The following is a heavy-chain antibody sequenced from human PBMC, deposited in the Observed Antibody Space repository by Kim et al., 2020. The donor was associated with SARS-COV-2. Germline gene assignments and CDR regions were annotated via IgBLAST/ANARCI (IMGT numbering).Heavy chain of an antibody. D-gene: IGHD5-18*01. V-gene: IGHV3-33*01. J-gene: IGHJ4*02. CDR3: ARSSIQLWFQSPSQYYFDY. Sequence: GGSLRLSCAASGFTFSSYGMHWVRQAPGKGLEWVAVIWYDGSNKYYADSVKGRFTISRDNSKNTLYLQMNSLRAEDTAVYYCARSSIQLWFQSPSQYYFDYWGQGTLVTVSS. CDR2: IWYDGSNK. CDR1: GFTFSSYG.